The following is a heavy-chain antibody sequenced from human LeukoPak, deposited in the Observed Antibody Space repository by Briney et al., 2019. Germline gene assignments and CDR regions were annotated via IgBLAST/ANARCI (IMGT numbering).Heavy chain of an antibody. CDR3: TRDGGPLDY. CDR1: GYTFGDYA. V-gene: IGHV3-49*04. CDR2: IRSKAFGGAT. D-gene: IGHD3-16*01. J-gene: IGHJ4*02. Sequence: GGSLRLSCTGSGYTFGDYAMSWVRQSPGRGLEGVSLIRSKAFGGATEYAAAVKGRFTISRDDSKSIAYLQMNSLKTEDTAMYYCTRDGGPLDYWGQGTLVTVSS.